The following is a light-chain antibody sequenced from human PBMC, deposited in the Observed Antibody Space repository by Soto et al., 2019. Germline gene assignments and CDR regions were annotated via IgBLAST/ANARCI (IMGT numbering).Light chain of an antibody. CDR3: SSYTARGTRV. J-gene: IGLJ1*01. Sequence: QSALTQFASVSGSPGQSITISCTGTSIDVGAYNYVSWYQQHPDKAPKLLIYEVGNRPSGVSFRFSGSKSGNTASLTISGLQAEDEADYYCSSYTARGTRVFGTGTKVTVL. CDR1: SIDVGAYNY. CDR2: EVG. V-gene: IGLV2-14*01.